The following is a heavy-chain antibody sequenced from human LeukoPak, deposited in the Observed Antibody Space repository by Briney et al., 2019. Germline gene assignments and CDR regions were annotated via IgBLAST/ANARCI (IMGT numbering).Heavy chain of an antibody. V-gene: IGHV1-18*01. CDR1: GYRFNVYH. Sequence: GASVKVSCKTSGYRFNVYHILWVRQAPGHGLDYVGWISTYTGRANYAQKFQGRVSMITDTSTSTAYLELTNLTSSDTGLYYCARADGTNSGTNAFDVWGLGTMVTVAS. CDR2: ISTYTGRA. CDR3: ARADGTNSGTNAFDV. J-gene: IGHJ3*01. D-gene: IGHD4-23*01.